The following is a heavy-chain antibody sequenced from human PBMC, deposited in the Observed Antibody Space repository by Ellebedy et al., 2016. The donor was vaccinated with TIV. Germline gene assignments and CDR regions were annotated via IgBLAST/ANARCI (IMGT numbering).Heavy chain of an antibody. J-gene: IGHJ4*02. D-gene: IGHD4-17*01. CDR1: GRTFSSYA. Sequence: AASVKVSCKASGRTFSSYAISWVRQAPGQGLEWLGGIIPVLDTANYAQKFQGRLTITADESTTTAYMELSSLTSEDTAVYYCASFHGKFDYWGQGTLVTVSS. V-gene: IGHV1-69*13. CDR2: IIPVLDTA. CDR3: ASFHGKFDY.